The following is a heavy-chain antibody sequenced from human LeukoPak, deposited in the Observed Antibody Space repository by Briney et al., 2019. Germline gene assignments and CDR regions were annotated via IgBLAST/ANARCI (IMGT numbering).Heavy chain of an antibody. CDR2: IDSDGRTT. V-gene: IGHV3-74*01. CDR3: VVASDALDL. Sequence: GGSLRLSCAASGFTFSIYWMYWVRHAPGKGLVWVSRIDSDGRTTDYADSLRGRFIISRDNSKNTLYLQMNSLKADDTAIYYCVVASDALDLWGQGTTVTVSS. CDR1: GFTFSIYW. D-gene: IGHD5-12*01. J-gene: IGHJ3*01.